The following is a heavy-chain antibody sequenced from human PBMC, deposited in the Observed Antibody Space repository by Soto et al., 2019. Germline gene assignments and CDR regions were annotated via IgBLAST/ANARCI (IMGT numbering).Heavy chain of an antibody. Sequence: GGSLRLSCAASGFTFSSYSMNWVRQAPGKGLEWVSSISSSSSYIYYADSVKGRFTISRDNAKNSLYLQMNSLRAEDTAVYYCARLMEELLDAFDIWGQGTMVTVSS. V-gene: IGHV3-21*01. CDR3: ARLMEELLDAFDI. D-gene: IGHD3-16*01. J-gene: IGHJ3*02. CDR2: ISSSSSYI. CDR1: GFTFSSYS.